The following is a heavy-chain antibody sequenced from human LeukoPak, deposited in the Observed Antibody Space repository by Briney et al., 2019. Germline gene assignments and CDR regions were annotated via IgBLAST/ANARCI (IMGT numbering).Heavy chain of an antibody. J-gene: IGHJ4*02. CDR3: ASAFQRLGELSLPDY. CDR1: GYTFTNYA. CDR2: IHPSTGNP. D-gene: IGHD3-16*02. V-gene: IGHV7-4-1*02. Sequence: GASVKVSCKASGYTFTNYAMNWVRQAPGQGLEWMGWIHPSTGNPTYAQGFTGRFVFSLDTSVSTTYLQISSLKAEDTAVYYCASAFQRLGELSLPDYWGQGPLVTVSS.